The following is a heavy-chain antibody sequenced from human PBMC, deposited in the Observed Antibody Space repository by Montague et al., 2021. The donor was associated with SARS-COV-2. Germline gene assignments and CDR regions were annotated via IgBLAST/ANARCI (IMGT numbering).Heavy chain of an antibody. Sequence: SETLSLTCDVSGASIRSHEWWSWVRQHPRKELQWLGEIHRDGRTNYYPPPQSRVTMSVDKSTNQLSLRLPSVTAADTAVYYCARVCPSAWRQLDCWGQGILVTVSS. J-gene: IGHJ4*02. D-gene: IGHD6-19*01. V-gene: IGHV4-4*02. CDR3: ARVCPSAWRQLDC. CDR1: GASIRSHEW. CDR2: IHRDGRT.